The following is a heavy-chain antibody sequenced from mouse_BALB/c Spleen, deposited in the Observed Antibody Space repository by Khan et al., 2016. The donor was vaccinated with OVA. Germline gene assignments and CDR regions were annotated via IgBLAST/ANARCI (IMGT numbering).Heavy chain of an antibody. J-gene: IGHJ3*01. Sequence: EVELVESGGDLVKPGGSLKLSCAASGFSFSSYSMSWVRQTPDKRLEWVATISSGGDYTYYPAIVKGRFTISRDNAKKTLYLQMSSLKSENTTMYYCASHLTGSFAYWGQGTLVTVSA. V-gene: IGHV5-6*01. D-gene: IGHD4-1*01. CDR3: ASHLTGSFAY. CDR1: GFSFSSYS. CDR2: ISSGGDYT.